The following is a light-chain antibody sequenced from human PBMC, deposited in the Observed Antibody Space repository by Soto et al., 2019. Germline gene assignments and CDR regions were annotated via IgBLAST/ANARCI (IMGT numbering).Light chain of an antibody. J-gene: IGKJ1*01. Sequence: DIQMTQSTSTLSASVGDRVTITCRASQTISSWLAWYQQRPGKAPQLLIYDASSLQSGVPSRFSGSGSGTEFTLTISSLQPDDFATYYCQQFNSYPWTFGQGTKVDI. CDR3: QQFNSYPWT. V-gene: IGKV1-5*01. CDR1: QTISSW. CDR2: DAS.